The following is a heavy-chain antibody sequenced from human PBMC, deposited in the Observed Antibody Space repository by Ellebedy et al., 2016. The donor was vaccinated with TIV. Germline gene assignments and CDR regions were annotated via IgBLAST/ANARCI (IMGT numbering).Heavy chain of an antibody. J-gene: IGHJ4*02. CDR3: AKAPEPYSSGYYDY. CDR2: ISWNSGRK. V-gene: IGHV3-9*01. D-gene: IGHD3-22*01. CDR1: GFTFDDYA. Sequence: SLKISCAASGFTFDDYAMHWVRQAPGKGLEWVSTISWNSGRKDYADSVKGRFTISSDNAKNSLYLQMNSLRAEDTALYYCAKAPEPYSSGYYDYWGQGTLVTVSS.